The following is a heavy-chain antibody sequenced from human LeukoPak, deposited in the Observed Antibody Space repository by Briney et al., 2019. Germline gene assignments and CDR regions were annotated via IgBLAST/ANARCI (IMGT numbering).Heavy chain of an antibody. Sequence: GGSLRLSCAASGFIFSRFGMHWVRQAPGKGLEWVAVLSDGGSHEWFADSVKGRFTISRDNSKSTLYLQMNSLRVEDTAVYYCAKAAYYDSSGYYDYFDYWGQGTLVTVSS. CDR2: LSDGGSHE. D-gene: IGHD3-22*01. V-gene: IGHV3-30*18. J-gene: IGHJ4*02. CDR1: GFIFSRFG. CDR3: AKAAYYDSSGYYDYFDY.